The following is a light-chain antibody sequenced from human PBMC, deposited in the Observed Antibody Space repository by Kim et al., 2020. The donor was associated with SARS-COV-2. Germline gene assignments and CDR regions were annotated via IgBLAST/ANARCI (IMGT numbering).Light chain of an antibody. CDR2: GAS. V-gene: IGKV3-20*01. Sequence: EIVLTQSPGTLSLSPGERATLSCRASQNVVTNYLAWYQQRPGQAPRLLIYGASSRATDIPDRFTGSGSGTDFTLTISRLEPEDFAVYYCKQYSRSPGTFGQGTRLEIK. J-gene: IGKJ5*01. CDR3: KQYSRSPGT. CDR1: QNVVTNY.